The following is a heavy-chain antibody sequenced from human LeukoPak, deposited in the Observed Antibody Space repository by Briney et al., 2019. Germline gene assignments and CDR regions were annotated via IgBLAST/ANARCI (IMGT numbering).Heavy chain of an antibody. V-gene: IGHV4-34*01. D-gene: IGHD2-2*02. CDR2: INHSGST. CDR1: GGSFSGYY. Sequence: PSETLSLTCAVYGGSFSGYYWSWIRQPPGKGLEWIGEINHSGSTNYNPSLKSRVTISVDTSKNQFSLKLSSVTAADTAVYYCARGRRKYCSSTSCYKGIDYWGQGTLVTVSS. CDR3: ARGRRKYCSSTSCYKGIDY. J-gene: IGHJ4*02.